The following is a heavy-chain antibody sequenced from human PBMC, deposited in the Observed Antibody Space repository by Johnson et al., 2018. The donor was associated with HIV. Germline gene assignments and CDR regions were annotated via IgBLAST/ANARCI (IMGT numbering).Heavy chain of an antibody. D-gene: IGHD2-2*03. CDR3: AKDGYDGDGPDGTKGAFDI. V-gene: IGHV3-30*18. CDR2: ISYDGIKT. Sequence: QMQLVESGGGVVQPGRSLRLSCAVSGIIFSHYGMHWVRQAPGKGLEWVALISYDGIKTYYVDSVKARFTISRDDARNTLYLQMNSLRIEDTGLYYCAKDGYDGDGPDGTKGAFDIWCQGTMVTVSS. J-gene: IGHJ3*02. CDR1: GIIFSHYG.